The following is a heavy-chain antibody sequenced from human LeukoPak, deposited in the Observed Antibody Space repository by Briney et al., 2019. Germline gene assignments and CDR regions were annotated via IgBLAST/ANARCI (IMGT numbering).Heavy chain of an antibody. CDR2: IRYDGSNK. Sequence: GGSLRLSCAVAEITFSSYGMHWVRQAPGKGLEWVAFIRYDGSNKYYADSVKGRFTISRDNSKNTLYLQMNSLRAEDTAVYHCARDRDSSGYYGGYWGQGTLVTVSS. CDR1: EITFSSYG. CDR3: ARDRDSSGYYGGY. J-gene: IGHJ4*02. V-gene: IGHV3-30*02. D-gene: IGHD3-22*01.